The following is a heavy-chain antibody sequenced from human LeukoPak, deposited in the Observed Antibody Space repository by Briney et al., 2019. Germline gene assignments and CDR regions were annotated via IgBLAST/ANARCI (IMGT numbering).Heavy chain of an antibody. Sequence: PSETLSLTCTVSGGSISSYYWSWIRQPPGEGLEWIGYIYYSGSTNYNPSLKSRVTISVDTSKNQFSLKLSSVTAADTAVYYCARDLGANGAGRFDYWGQGTLVTVSS. CDR1: GGSISSYY. J-gene: IGHJ4*02. CDR2: IYYSGST. CDR3: ARDLGANGAGRFDY. D-gene: IGHD1-26*01. V-gene: IGHV4-59*01.